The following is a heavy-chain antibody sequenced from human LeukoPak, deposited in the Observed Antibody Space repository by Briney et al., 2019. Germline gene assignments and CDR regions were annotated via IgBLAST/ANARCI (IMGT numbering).Heavy chain of an antibody. CDR1: GYSISSGYY. D-gene: IGHD2-2*02. CDR2: IYHSGST. Sequence: NPSETLSLTCAVSGYSISSGYYWGWIRQPPGKGLEWIGSIYHSGSTYYNPSLKSRVTISVDTSKNQFSLKLSSVTAADTAVYYCASPYCSSTSCYIPESASDIWGQGTMVTVSS. CDR3: ASPYCSSTSCYIPESASDI. J-gene: IGHJ3*02. V-gene: IGHV4-38-2*01.